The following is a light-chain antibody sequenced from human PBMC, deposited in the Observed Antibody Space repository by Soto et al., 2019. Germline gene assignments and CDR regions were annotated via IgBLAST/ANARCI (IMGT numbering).Light chain of an antibody. CDR3: SLYTSENTYV. Sequence: QSALTQPPSVSGSPGQSVTISCTGTSTDFVSYNRVSWYQQPPDTAPKLMIYEASNRPSGVPDRFSGSKSGSTASLTISGLQAADEADYYCSLYTSENTYVFGTGTKVTVL. J-gene: IGLJ1*01. V-gene: IGLV2-18*01. CDR1: STDFVSYNR. CDR2: EAS.